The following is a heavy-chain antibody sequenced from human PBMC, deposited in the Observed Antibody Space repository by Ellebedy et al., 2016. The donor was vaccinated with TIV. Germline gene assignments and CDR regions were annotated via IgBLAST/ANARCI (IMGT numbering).Heavy chain of an antibody. J-gene: IGHJ4*02. Sequence: GGSLRLXXAASGFTFSSYGMSWVRQAPGKGLEWVSTISGSGGSAHYADSVKGRFTISRDNAKNSLYLQMNSLRGEDTAVYYCARSTHQLLSNFDCWGQGTLVTVSS. D-gene: IGHD2-2*01. CDR1: GFTFSSYG. CDR2: ISGSGGSA. V-gene: IGHV3-23*01. CDR3: ARSTHQLLSNFDC.